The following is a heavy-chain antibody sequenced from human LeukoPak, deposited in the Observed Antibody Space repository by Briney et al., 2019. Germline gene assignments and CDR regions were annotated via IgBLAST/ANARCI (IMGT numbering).Heavy chain of an antibody. CDR2: IASDGSST. D-gene: IGHD4-23*01. CDR1: GFTFSSYW. Sequence: GGSLRLSCAASGFTFSSYWMNWVRQAPGKGLVWVSRIASDGSSTTYADSVKGRFSISRDNAKNTLYLQMNSLRVEDTAVYYCAGEEDYGGNSEDYWGQGTLVTVSS. CDR3: AGEEDYGGNSEDY. V-gene: IGHV3-74*01. J-gene: IGHJ4*02.